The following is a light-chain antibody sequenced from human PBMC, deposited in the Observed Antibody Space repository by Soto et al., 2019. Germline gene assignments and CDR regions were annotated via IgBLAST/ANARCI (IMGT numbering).Light chain of an antibody. CDR1: QDITNY. CDR3: QQYGNLPFT. J-gene: IGKJ3*01. V-gene: IGKV1-33*01. Sequence: DIQMTQSPSSLSASVGDRVTITCQASQDITNYLSWYQQKPGKAPELLIYDASNLETGVPSRFSGSGSGTDFTFTISSLQPEDTATYYCQQYGNLPFTFGPGTKVDIK. CDR2: DAS.